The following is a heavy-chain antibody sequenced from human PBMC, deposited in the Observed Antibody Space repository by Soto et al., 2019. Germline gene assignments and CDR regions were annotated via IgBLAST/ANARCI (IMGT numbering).Heavy chain of an antibody. J-gene: IGHJ5*02. CDR1: GYTFTSYA. D-gene: IGHD6-6*01. V-gene: IGHV1-3*01. CDR2: INAGNGNT. CDR3: ARGSGVAARSFWFDP. Sequence: ASVKISCKSSGYTFTSYAMHWVRQAPGQRLEGMGWINAGNGNTKYSQKFQGRVTITRDTSASTAYMELSSLRSEDTAVYYCARGSGVAARSFWFDPWGQGTLVTVSS.